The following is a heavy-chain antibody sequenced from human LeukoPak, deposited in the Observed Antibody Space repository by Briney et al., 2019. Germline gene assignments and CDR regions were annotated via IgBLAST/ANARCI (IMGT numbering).Heavy chain of an antibody. CDR1: GFTFSSYG. CDR3: ASIAAAGPVFDY. D-gene: IGHD6-13*01. CDR2: IWYDGSNK. J-gene: IGHJ4*02. V-gene: IGHV3-33*01. Sequence: GGSLRLSCAASGFTFSSYGMHWDRQAPGKGLEWVAVIWYDGSNKYYADSVKGRFTISRDNSKNTLYLQMNSLRAEDTAVYYCASIAAAGPVFDYWGQGTLVTVSS.